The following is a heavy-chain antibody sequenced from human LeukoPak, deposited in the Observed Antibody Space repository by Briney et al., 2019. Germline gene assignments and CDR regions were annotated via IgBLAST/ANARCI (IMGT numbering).Heavy chain of an antibody. CDR1: GFTVSSSF. J-gene: IGHJ4*02. D-gene: IGHD4-17*01. CDR3: ARGIIAVTTFLDH. Sequence: MPGGSLRLSCAASGFTVSSSFMSWVRQAPGKGLEWISYISSTGDSIYYADSVKGRFTISRDNAKNSVYLQMDSLRAEDTAVYYCARGIIAVTTFLDHWGQGTLVTVSS. V-gene: IGHV3-11*04. CDR2: ISSTGDSI.